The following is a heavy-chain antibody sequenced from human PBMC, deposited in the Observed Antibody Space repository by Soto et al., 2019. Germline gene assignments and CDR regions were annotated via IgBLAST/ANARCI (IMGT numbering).Heavy chain of an antibody. CDR2: IFHSGTT. J-gene: IGHJ4*02. CDR3: ARLLDDSRGYYYFDY. V-gene: IGHV4-38-2*01. Sequence: PSETLSLTLAVSGYSISSGYYWGWIRPPPGKGLEWLGSIFHSGTTYDNPSLKSRVTISVDVAKNQFSLKLTSVTAADTAVYYCARLLDDSRGYYYFDYGGQGTLVTVSS. D-gene: IGHD3-22*01. CDR1: GYSISSGYY.